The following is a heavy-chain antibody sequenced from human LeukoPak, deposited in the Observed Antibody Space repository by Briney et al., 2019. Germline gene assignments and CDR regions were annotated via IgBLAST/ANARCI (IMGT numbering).Heavy chain of an antibody. Sequence: GGSLRLSCAASGFTFSSNDMHWVRQAPGKGLEWVAFIRYDGSNKYYADSVKGRFIISRDNSKNTLYLQMSSVRAEDTAVYYCANENGGPDYWGQGTLVTVSS. D-gene: IGHD3-10*01. CDR2: IRYDGSNK. CDR1: GFTFSSND. CDR3: ANENGGPDY. J-gene: IGHJ4*02. V-gene: IGHV3-30*02.